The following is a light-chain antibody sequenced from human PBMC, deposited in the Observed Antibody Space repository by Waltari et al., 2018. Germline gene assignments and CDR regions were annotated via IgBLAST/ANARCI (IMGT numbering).Light chain of an antibody. J-gene: IGKJ3*01. Sequence: AIRMTQSPSSFSASTGDRVPITCRASQGISSYLAWYQQKPGKAPKLLIYAASTLQSGVPSRFSGSGSGTDFTLTISCLQSEDFATYYCQQYYSYLHTVGPGTKVDIK. CDR3: QQYYSYLHT. CDR1: QGISSY. CDR2: AAS. V-gene: IGKV1-8*01.